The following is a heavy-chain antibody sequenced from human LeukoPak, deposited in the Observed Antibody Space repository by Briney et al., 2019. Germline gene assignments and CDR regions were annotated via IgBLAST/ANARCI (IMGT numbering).Heavy chain of an antibody. CDR3: ARLHSGSYSRRNWFDP. Sequence: PSETLSLTCTVSGGSISSYYWSWIRQPPGKGLEWIGYIYYSGSTNYNPSLKSRVTISVDTSKNQFSLKLSSVTAADTAVYYCARLHSGSYSRRNWFDPWGQGTLVTVSS. CDR1: GGSISSYY. D-gene: IGHD1-26*01. CDR2: IYYSGST. J-gene: IGHJ5*02. V-gene: IGHV4-59*08.